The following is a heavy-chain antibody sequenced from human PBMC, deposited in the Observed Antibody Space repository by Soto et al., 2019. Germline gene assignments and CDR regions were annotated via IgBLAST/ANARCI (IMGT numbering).Heavy chain of an antibody. CDR2: ISSSSSTI. CDR3: ARDCGGSCYYYYGMDV. D-gene: IGHD2-15*01. J-gene: IGHJ6*02. V-gene: IGHV3-48*02. Sequence: GGSLRLSCAASGFTFSSYSMNRVRQAPGKGLEWVSYISSSSSTIYYADSVKGRFTISRDNAKNSLYLQMNSLRDEDTAVYYCARDCGGSCYYYYGMDVWGQGTKVTVSS. CDR1: GFTFSSYS.